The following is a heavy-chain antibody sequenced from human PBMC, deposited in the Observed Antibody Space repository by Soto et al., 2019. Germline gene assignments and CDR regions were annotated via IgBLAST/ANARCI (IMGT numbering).Heavy chain of an antibody. D-gene: IGHD2-2*01. J-gene: IGHJ4*02. CDR2: ISGGGDRT. CDR3: AKDPSKNAVVPAATVH. CDR1: GFTFSLSA. V-gene: IGHV3-23*01. Sequence: EVQLLESGGGLGQPGGSLRLSCAASGFTFSLSAMSWVRQAPGKGLEWVSAISGGGDRTYYGDSVKGRFTISRDNSKNTLYLQMNSLRAEDTAVYYCAKDPSKNAVVPAATVHWGQGTLVTVSS.